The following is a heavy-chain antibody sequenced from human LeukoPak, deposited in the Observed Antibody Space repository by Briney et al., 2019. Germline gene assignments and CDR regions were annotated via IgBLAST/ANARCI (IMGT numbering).Heavy chain of an antibody. D-gene: IGHD3-10*01. CDR2: IIPIFGTA. J-gene: IGHJ4*02. V-gene: IGHV1-69*13. CDR3: ARDSRDYGSGSSQYYFDY. Sequence: PVKVSCKASGGTFSSYAISWVRQAPGQGLEWMGGIIPIFGTANYAQEFQGRVTITADESTSTAYMELSSLRSEDTAVYYCARDSRDYGSGSSQYYFDYWGQGTLVTVSS. CDR1: GGTFSSYA.